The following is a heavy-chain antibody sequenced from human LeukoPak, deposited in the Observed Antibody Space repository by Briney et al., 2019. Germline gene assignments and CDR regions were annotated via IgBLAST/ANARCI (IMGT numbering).Heavy chain of an antibody. J-gene: IGHJ6*03. Sequence: SETLPLTCAVYGGSFSGYYWSWIRQPPGKGLEWIGEINHSGSTNYNPSLKSRVTISVDTSKNQFSLKLSSVTAADTAVYYCARALRGSGYYYYYYMDVWGKGTTVTVSS. V-gene: IGHV4-34*01. D-gene: IGHD3-10*01. CDR2: INHSGST. CDR1: GGSFSGYY. CDR3: ARALRGSGYYYYYYMDV.